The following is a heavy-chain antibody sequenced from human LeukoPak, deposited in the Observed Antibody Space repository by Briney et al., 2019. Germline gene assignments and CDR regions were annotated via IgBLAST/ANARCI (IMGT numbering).Heavy chain of an antibody. CDR1: GFTFGNYA. CDR2: IRAGADQT. CDR3: GKDLFAILSDVDL. V-gene: IGHV3-23*01. J-gene: IGHJ5*02. D-gene: IGHD3-10*01. Sequence: VQPGGSLRLSCAASGFTFGNYAMTWARQAPGKGLEWVSGIRAGADQTYYADSVKGRFTISRDNAKNTLYLQMNSLRAEDTAVYHCGKDLFAILSDVDLWGQGTLVTVSS.